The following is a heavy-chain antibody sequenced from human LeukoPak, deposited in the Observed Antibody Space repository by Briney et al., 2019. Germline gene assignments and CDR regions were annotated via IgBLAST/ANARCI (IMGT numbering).Heavy chain of an antibody. J-gene: IGHJ4*02. D-gene: IGHD1-26*01. CDR3: ARSGRIVGATRPFDY. CDR2: INPNSGVT. V-gene: IGHV1-2*02. CDR1: RYTFTGYY. Sequence: ASVKVSCKASRYTFTGYYMHWVQQAPGQGLEWMGWINPNSGVTDYAQNFQGRVTMTRDTSISTAYMELSRLRSDDTAVYYCARSGRIVGATRPFDYWGQGTLVTVSS.